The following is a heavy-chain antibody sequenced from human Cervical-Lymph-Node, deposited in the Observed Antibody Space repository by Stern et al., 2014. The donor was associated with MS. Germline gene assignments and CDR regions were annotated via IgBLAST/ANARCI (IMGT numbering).Heavy chain of an antibody. Sequence: VQLVESGAEVKKTGSSVKVSCKASGGTFSSYAISWVRQAPGQGLEWMGGIIPIFGTASYAQKFQGRVTITADESTSTAYMELSSLRSEDTAVYYCATGTALTTVTVSFDYWGQGTLVTVSS. J-gene: IGHJ4*02. CDR2: IIPIFGTA. CDR1: GGTFSSYA. V-gene: IGHV1-69*01. D-gene: IGHD4-17*01. CDR3: ATGTALTTVTVSFDY.